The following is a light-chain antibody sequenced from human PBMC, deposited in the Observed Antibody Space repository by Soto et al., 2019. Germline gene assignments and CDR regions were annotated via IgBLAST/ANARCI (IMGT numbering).Light chain of an antibody. CDR1: SSDVGGYNY. V-gene: IGLV2-14*01. CDR3: SSYTSSSTL. Sequence: QSVLTQPASVSGSPGQSITISCTGTSSDVGGYNYVSWYQQHPGKAPKLMIYDVSNRPSGVSNRFSGSKSGNTASLTISGLQAEDEAAYYCSSYTSSSTLFATGTKVTVL. J-gene: IGLJ1*01. CDR2: DVS.